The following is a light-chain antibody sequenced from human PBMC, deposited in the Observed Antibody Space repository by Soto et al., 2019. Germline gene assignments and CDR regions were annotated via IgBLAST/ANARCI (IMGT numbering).Light chain of an antibody. Sequence: DVEMTQSPPSLSASVGGRVTINCRASQSISSYLNWYQQQPGKAPKLLIYAASSLQSGVPSRFSGSGSGTDFTLTISSLQPEDFATYYCQQSYSTRWTFGQGTKVDIK. CDR2: AAS. CDR3: QQSYSTRWT. CDR1: QSISSY. V-gene: IGKV1-39*01. J-gene: IGKJ1*01.